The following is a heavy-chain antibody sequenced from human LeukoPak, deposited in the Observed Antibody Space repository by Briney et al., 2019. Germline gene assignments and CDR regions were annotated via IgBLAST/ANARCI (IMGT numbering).Heavy chain of an antibody. J-gene: IGHJ4*02. V-gene: IGHV1-2*02. Sequence: ASVKVCCKASGYTFTGYYMHWVRQAPGQGLEWMGWINPNSGGTNYAQKFQGRVTMTRDTSISTAYMELSRLRSDDTAVYYCARLVKGYYYDSSGYYSHWGQGTLVTVSS. CDR1: GYTFTGYY. CDR2: INPNSGGT. CDR3: ARLVKGYYYDSSGYYSH. D-gene: IGHD3-22*01.